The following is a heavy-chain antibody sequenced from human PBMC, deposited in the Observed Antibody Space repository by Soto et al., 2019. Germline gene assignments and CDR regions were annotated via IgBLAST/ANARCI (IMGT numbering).Heavy chain of an antibody. CDR2: LYNDERT. CDR3: AREPLAHSYFDF. CDR1: GDSVSSHY. Sequence: SETLSRTCTVSGDSVSSHYWSWIRQPAGKGLEWLGRLYNDERTNYNPSLKSRVTMSMDTSKNQFSLKLTSVTAADSAVYFCAREPLAHSYFDFWGQGILVTVSS. V-gene: IGHV4-4*07. J-gene: IGHJ4*02.